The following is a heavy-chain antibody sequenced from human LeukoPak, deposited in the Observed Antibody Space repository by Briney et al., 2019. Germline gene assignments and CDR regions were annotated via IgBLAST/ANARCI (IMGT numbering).Heavy chain of an antibody. D-gene: IGHD5-24*01. V-gene: IGHV4-59*02. CDR3: ASGGSRDGYNYGTYFDY. J-gene: IGHJ4*02. Sequence: SETLSLTCAVSGGSVSSYSCTWIRQSPGKGLEWIGYIDYSGSTNYNPALKSRVTISLDTSKNQFSLKVNSVTAADTAVYYCASGGSRDGYNYGTYFDYWGQGTLVIVSS. CDR2: IDYSGST. CDR1: GGSVSSYS.